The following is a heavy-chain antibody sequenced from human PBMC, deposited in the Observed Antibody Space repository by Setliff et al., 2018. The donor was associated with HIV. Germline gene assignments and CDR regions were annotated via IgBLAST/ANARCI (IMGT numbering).Heavy chain of an antibody. CDR3: ARGSEAAIQSGSYFQH. D-gene: IGHD2-2*02. Sequence: LRLSCAASGFTFDDYAMHWVRQAPGKGLEWVSGISSNSGSIGYADSVKGRFTISRDNAKNSLYLQMNSLRAEDTAVYYCARGSEAAIQSGSYFQHWGQGTLVTVSS. J-gene: IGHJ1*01. CDR2: ISSNSGSI. CDR1: GFTFDDYA. V-gene: IGHV3-9*01.